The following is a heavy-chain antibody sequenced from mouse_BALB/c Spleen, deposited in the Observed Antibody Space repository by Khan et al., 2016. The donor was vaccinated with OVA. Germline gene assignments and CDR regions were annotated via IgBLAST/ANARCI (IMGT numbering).Heavy chain of an antibody. CDR3: ARRVLYGIFPY. D-gene: IGHD2-10*02. V-gene: IGHV1-7*01. Sequence: QVQLQQSGAELAKPAASVTLSCTASGYTFTTYWMHWIKQRPGQGMVWIGYINPSTGYTEYNQNFKDQATLTADESSSTAYMHLNSLTSEDSAVYYCARRVLYGIFPYWGQGTLVTVSA. J-gene: IGHJ3*01. CDR1: GYTFTTYW. CDR2: INPSTGYT.